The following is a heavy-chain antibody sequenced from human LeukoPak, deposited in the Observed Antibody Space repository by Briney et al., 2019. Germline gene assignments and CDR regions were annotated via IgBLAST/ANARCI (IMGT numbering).Heavy chain of an antibody. Sequence: SETLSLTCTVSGDSISRGSYYWSWIRQPAGKGLEWIGRIYTSGSTNYNPSLKSRVTISVDTSKNQFSLKLSSVTAADTAVYYCARHSGSPDYGMDVWGQGTTVTVSS. CDR3: ARHSGSPDYGMDV. V-gene: IGHV4-61*02. CDR2: IYTSGST. D-gene: IGHD1-26*01. J-gene: IGHJ6*02. CDR1: GDSISRGSYY.